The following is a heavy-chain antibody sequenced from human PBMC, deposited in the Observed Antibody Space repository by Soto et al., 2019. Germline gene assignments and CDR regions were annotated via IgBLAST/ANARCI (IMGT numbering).Heavy chain of an antibody. J-gene: IGHJ4*02. D-gene: IGHD4-17*01. CDR1: GFSFRDYG. Sequence: EVQLLEAGGGLVQPGGSLRLSCAASGFSFRDYGMSWVRQAPGKGLEWLSAIIGIGDKAYYADSVRGRFTISRDNSKNTLYLQLNDLGAEDTAIYSCAKDYDYGDSLPFDYWGQGTLVTVSS. CDR2: IIGIGDKA. V-gene: IGHV3-23*01. CDR3: AKDYDYGDSLPFDY.